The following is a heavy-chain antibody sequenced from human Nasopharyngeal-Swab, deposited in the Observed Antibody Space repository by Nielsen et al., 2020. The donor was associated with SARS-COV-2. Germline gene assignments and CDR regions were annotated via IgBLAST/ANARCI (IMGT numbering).Heavy chain of an antibody. CDR3: ARDPSGDYYYDSSGRPRHYFDY. J-gene: IGHJ4*02. D-gene: IGHD3-22*01. V-gene: IGHV1-69*01. Sequence: WVRQAPGQGIEWMGGIIPIFGTANYAQKFQGRVTITADESTSTAYMELSSLRSEDTAVYYCARDPSGDYYYDSSGRPRHYFDYWGQGTLVTVSS. CDR2: IIPIFGTA.